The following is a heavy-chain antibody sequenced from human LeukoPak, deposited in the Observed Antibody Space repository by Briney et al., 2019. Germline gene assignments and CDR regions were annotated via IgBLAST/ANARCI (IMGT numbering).Heavy chain of an antibody. V-gene: IGHV4-4*07. CDR1: NGSMRGYY. Sequence: SETLFLNCTVVNGSMRGYYWTWIPQPAGKGLEWVGRLFDARKVNYNPSLGGRVAMSMDTSKNQFSLRMTSVTAADTAVYYCARGFQGVYDYWGQGALVIVSS. D-gene: IGHD5/OR15-5a*01. CDR2: LFDARKV. CDR3: ARGFQGVYDY. J-gene: IGHJ4*02.